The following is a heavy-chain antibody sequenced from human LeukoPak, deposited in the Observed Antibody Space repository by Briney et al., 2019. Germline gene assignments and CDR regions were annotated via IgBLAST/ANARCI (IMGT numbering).Heavy chain of an antibody. D-gene: IGHD3-10*01. CDR2: INHSGST. V-gene: IGHV4-34*01. CDR3: ARAEYYYGSGSYYRTPFDY. CDR1: GGSFSGHY. J-gene: IGHJ4*02. Sequence: PSETLSLTCAVYGGSFSGHYWSWIRQPPGKGLEWIGEINHSGSTNYNPSLKSRVTISVDTSKNQFSLKLSSVTAADTAVYYCARAEYYYGSGSYYRTPFDYSGQGTLVTVSS.